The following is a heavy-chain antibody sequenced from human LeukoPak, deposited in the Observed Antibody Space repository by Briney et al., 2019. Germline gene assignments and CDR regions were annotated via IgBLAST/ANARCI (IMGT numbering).Heavy chain of an antibody. V-gene: IGHV3-30-3*01. Sequence: GGSLRLSCAASGFTFSTYPMHWVRQAPGKGLEWVAVMSFDGDSEYYSDSVRGRFTVSRDNAKSTLYLQINSLRAEDTAVYYCAELGITMIGGVWGKGTTVTISS. J-gene: IGHJ6*04. D-gene: IGHD3-10*02. CDR3: AELGITMIGGV. CDR2: MSFDGDSE. CDR1: GFTFSTYP.